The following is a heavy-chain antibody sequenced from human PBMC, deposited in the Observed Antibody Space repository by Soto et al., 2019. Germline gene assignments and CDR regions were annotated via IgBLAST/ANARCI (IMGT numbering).Heavy chain of an antibody. CDR1: GGTFGNSA. Sequence: QVQLVQSGAEVKKPGSSVTVSCKASGGTFGNSAISWVRQAPGQGLEWMGGIIPIFPTPVYAQKFQGRVTSTTDESTSTAYMELTSLRSEDTAVYYCARDEDRKQLGGNCYDGIDVWGQGTTVTVSS. CDR2: IIPIFPTP. CDR3: ARDEDRKQLGGNCYDGIDV. J-gene: IGHJ6*02. D-gene: IGHD3-3*02. V-gene: IGHV1-69*05.